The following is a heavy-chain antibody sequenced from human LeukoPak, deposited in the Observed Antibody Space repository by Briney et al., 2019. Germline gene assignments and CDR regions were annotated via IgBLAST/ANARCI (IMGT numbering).Heavy chain of an antibody. V-gene: IGHV1-46*01. Sequence: ASVKVSCKASGYTFTGYYMHWVRQAPGQGLEWMGIINPSGGSTSYAQKFQGRVTMTRDTSTSTVYMELSSVRSEGTAVYYCARVDIADSSGYKIDYWGQGTLVTVSS. CDR1: GYTFTGYY. J-gene: IGHJ4*02. D-gene: IGHD3-22*01. CDR3: ARVDIADSSGYKIDY. CDR2: INPSGGST.